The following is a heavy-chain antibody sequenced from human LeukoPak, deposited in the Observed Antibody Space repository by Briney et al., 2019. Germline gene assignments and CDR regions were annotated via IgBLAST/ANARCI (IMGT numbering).Heavy chain of an antibody. CDR2: INPSGGST. CDR3: ARDGKPYYYDSSGYDY. J-gene: IGHJ4*02. CDR1: GYTLTSYY. D-gene: IGHD3-22*01. Sequence: ASVKVSCKASGYTLTSYYMHWVRQAPGQGLEWMGIINPSGGSTSYAQKFQGRVTMTRDTSTSTVYMELSSLRSEDTAVYYCARDGKPYYYDSSGYDYWGQGTLVTVSS. V-gene: IGHV1-46*01.